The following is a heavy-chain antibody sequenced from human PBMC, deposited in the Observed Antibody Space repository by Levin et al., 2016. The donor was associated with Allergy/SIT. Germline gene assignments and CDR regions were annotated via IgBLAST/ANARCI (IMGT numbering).Heavy chain of an antibody. CDR3: ARDGILRPAVYTAMVISRYFDL. CDR2: ISSSSSYT. J-gene: IGHJ2*01. CDR1: GFTFSDYY. Sequence: GESLKISCAASGFTFSDYYMSWIRQAPGKGLEWVSYISSSSSYTNYADSVKGRFTISRDNSKNTLYLQMNSLRAEDTAVYYCARDGILRPAVYTAMVISRYFDLWGRGTLVTVSS. V-gene: IGHV3-11*05. D-gene: IGHD5-18*01.